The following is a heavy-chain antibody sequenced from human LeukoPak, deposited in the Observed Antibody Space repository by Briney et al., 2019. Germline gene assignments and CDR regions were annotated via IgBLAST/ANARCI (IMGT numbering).Heavy chain of an antibody. CDR3: ARDGGLHTNFDY. Sequence: PGGSLRLSCAASGFTFRNYWMGWVRQAPGKELEWVANTKPDGTAEYYADSVRGRFTTSRDNANNFLYLQMNGLRGEDTAVYYCARDGGLHTNFDYWGQGTLVTVSS. J-gene: IGHJ4*02. CDR1: GFTFRNYW. D-gene: IGHD2-15*01. CDR2: TKPDGTAE. V-gene: IGHV3-7*01.